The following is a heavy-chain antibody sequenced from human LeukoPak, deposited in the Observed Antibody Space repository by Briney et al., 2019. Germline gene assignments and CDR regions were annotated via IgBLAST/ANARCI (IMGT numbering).Heavy chain of an antibody. D-gene: IGHD3-22*01. Sequence: GGSLRLSCAASGFTFSSYWMSWVRQAPGKGLEWVANIKQDGSEKYYVDSVKGRFTISRDNAKNSLYLQMNSLRAEDTAVYYCAKDRGWRQSYDSSGFDYWGQGTLVTVSS. CDR3: AKDRGWRQSYDSSGFDY. J-gene: IGHJ4*02. V-gene: IGHV3-7*01. CDR1: GFTFSSYW. CDR2: IKQDGSEK.